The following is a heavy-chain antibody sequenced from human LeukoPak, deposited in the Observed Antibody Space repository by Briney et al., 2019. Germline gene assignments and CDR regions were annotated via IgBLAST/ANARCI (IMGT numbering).Heavy chain of an antibody. Sequence: GGSLRLSCAASGFTFSSYGMHWVRQAPGKGLEWVAVISYDGSNKYYADSVKGRFTISRDNSKNTLYLQMNSLRVEDTAVYYCVKDDTVTSSFDYWGQGTLITVSS. V-gene: IGHV3-30*18. CDR1: GFTFSSYG. CDR2: ISYDGSNK. D-gene: IGHD4-17*01. CDR3: VKDDTVTSSFDY. J-gene: IGHJ4*02.